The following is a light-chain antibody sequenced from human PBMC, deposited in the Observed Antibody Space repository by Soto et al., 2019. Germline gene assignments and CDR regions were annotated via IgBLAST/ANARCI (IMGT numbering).Light chain of an antibody. CDR3: MQSLSLPLT. CDR2: EVF. CDR1: QSLMHNNGRTY. J-gene: IGKJ4*01. V-gene: IGKV2D-29*01. Sequence: DIVMTQTPLSLSVTPGQPASISCKSSQSLMHNNGRTYLYWYLQKPGQPPQLLMYEVFNRFSGVPDRFSGCGSGTDFTLKISRVEAEDVGVYYCMQSLSLPLTFGGGTKVEIK.